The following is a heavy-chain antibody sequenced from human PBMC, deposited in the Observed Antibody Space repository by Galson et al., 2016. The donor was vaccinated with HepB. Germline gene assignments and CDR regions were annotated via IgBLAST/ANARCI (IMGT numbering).Heavy chain of an antibody. D-gene: IGHD1-26*01. CDR3: AKYSGSPGDYGMDV. J-gene: IGHJ6*02. CDR1: GGSFSNYP. Sequence: SVKVSCKASGGSFSNYPVSWVRQAPGQGLVWLGGIIPFFGTTGYAQKFQGRVTITADKSTTTVYMELSSLRSGDTAIYYCAKYSGSPGDYGMDVWGQGTTVTVSS. V-gene: IGHV1-69*06. CDR2: IIPFFGTT.